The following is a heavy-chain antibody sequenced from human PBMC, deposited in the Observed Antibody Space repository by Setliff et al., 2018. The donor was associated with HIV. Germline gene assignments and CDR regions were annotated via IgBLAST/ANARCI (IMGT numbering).Heavy chain of an antibody. CDR1: GYTFTGYY. Sequence: GASVKVSCKASGYTFTGYYIHWVRQAHGQGLEWMGWINPNSGVTHYAQKFQGRVTMTRDTSISTAYMELSSLTSDDTVVYYCAREDYSGSYDDTDFDIWGQGTMVTVSS. V-gene: IGHV1-2*02. CDR2: INPNSGVT. CDR3: AREDYSGSYDDTDFDI. D-gene: IGHD1-26*01. J-gene: IGHJ3*02.